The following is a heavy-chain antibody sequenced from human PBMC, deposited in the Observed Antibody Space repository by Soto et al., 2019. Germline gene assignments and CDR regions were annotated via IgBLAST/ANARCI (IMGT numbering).Heavy chain of an antibody. V-gene: IGHV4-34*01. CDR2: INHSGST. J-gene: IGHJ4*02. Sequence: SETLSLTCAVYGGSFSGYYWSWIRQPPGKGLEWIGEINHSGSTNYNPSLKSRVTISVDTSKNQFSLKLSSVTAADTAVYYCNMVRGVVSDYWGQGTLVTVSS. CDR3: NMVRGVVSDY. CDR1: GGSFSGYY. D-gene: IGHD3-10*01.